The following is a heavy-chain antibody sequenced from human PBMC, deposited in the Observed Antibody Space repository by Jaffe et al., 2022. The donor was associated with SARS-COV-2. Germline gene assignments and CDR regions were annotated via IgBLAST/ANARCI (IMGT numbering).Heavy chain of an antibody. J-gene: IGHJ4*02. CDR3: ARDLLPLYSSGCHGY. CDR2: IWYDGSNK. D-gene: IGHD6-19*01. CDR1: GFTFSSYG. V-gene: IGHV3-33*01. Sequence: QVQLVESGGGVVQPGRSLRLSCAASGFTFSSYGMHWVRQAPGKGLEWVAVIWYDGSNKYYADSVKGRFTISRDNSKNTLYLQMNSLRAEDTAVYYCARDLLPLYSSGCHGYWGQGTLVTVSS.